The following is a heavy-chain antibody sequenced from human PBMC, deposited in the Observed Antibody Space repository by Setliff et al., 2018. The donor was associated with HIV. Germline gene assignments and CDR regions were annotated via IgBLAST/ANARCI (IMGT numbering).Heavy chain of an antibody. D-gene: IGHD5-12*01. V-gene: IGHV4-4*02. Sequence: PSETLSLTCAVSGGPLNSRNWWSWVRQPPGKGLEWIGYIYNSGYSNSKPSLKSRVTISLDTSKNQFSLKLSSVTAADTAVYYCARGDGYRANDAYYDTGMDVWGQGITVTVSS. CDR3: ARGDGYRANDAYYDTGMDV. J-gene: IGHJ6*02. CDR2: IYNSGYS. CDR1: GGPLNSRNW.